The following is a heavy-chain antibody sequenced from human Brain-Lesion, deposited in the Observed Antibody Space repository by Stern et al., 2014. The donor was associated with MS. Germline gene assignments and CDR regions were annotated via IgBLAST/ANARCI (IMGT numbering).Heavy chain of an antibody. CDR3: ARGERWFDS. CDR2: VKNDRRRT. Sequence: EVQLVESGGGFVQPGGSLSLSCAASGFTFSNYWMHWVLHAPGTGLVWVSRVKNDRRRTSYADSVKGRFTMSRDNAKNTLYLQMNSLRVEDTAIYYCARGERWFDSWGQGTLVTVSS. V-gene: IGHV3-74*01. CDR1: GFTFSNYW. J-gene: IGHJ5*01.